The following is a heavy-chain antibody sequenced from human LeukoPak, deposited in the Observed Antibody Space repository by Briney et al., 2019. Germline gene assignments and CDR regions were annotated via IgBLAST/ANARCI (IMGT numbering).Heavy chain of an antibody. CDR2: SRNKANSYTT. J-gene: IGHJ4*02. V-gene: IGHV3-72*01. Sequence: GGSLRLSCAASGFAFSDHCMDWARQAPGKGLEWVGRSRNKANSYTTEYAASVKGRFTISRDGSKNSLYLQMNSLKTEDTALYYCARVLSSSWTDFDYWGQGTLVTVSS. CDR1: GFAFSDHC. CDR3: ARVLSSSWTDFDY. D-gene: IGHD6-13*01.